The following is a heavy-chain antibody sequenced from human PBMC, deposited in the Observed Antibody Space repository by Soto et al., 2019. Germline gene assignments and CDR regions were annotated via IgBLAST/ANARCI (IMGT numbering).Heavy chain of an antibody. CDR2: INGTSSYT. V-gene: IGHV3-11*06. CDR1: GLTFRASN. Sequence: EGSLRLSWSAAGLTFRASNRSWVRQAPWNGLWWSSYINGTSSYTTYADSVKGRFPISRDNATNTLYLQMDSLRVEDTAVYYCARDGRPSHGRYLLNYSYYYYMDVSGQGTTVTVFS. J-gene: IGHJ6*02. D-gene: IGHD3-10*01. CDR3: ARDGRPSHGRYLLNYSYYYYMDV.